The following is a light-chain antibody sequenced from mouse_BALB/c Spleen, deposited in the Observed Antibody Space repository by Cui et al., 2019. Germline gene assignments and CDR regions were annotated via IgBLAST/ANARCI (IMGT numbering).Light chain of an antibody. CDR2: STS. CDR3: HQWSSYPWT. J-gene: IGKJ1*01. Sequence: QLVLTQPPAIMSASLGEEITLTCSASSSVSYMHWYQQKSGTSPKLLIYSTSNLASGVPSRFSGSGSGTFYSLTISSVEAEDAADYYCHQWSSYPWTCGGGTKLEIK. V-gene: IGKV4-80*01. CDR1: SSVSY.